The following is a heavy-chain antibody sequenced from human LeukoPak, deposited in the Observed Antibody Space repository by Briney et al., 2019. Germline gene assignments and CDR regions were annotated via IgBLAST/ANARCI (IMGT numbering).Heavy chain of an antibody. CDR2: INPSGGST. D-gene: IGHD3-9*01. CDR3: ARDNGGGGYFDWWPYGRTNTSDY. V-gene: IGHV1-46*01. CDR1: GYTFTSYY. Sequence: ASVRVSCKASGYTFTSYYMHWVRQAPGQGLEWMGIINPSGGSTSYAQKFQGRVTMTRDMSISTAYMELSRLRSDDTAVYYCARDNGGGGYFDWWPYGRTNTSDYWGQGTLVTVSS. J-gene: IGHJ4*02.